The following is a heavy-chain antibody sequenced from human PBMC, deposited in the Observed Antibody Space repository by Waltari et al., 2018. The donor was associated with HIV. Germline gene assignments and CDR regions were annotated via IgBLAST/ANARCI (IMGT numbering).Heavy chain of an antibody. CDR3: ARAYSGTYRIGDY. V-gene: IGHV3-7*01. Sequence: EVQLVETWGAWVQPGGSLRVSCVASGFTVSKYWMTWARWAPGKRLEWVAKIKQDGNEKNYLDSVKGRFTISRDNAKNSLYLQMNNLRDEDSATYYCARAYSGTYRIGDYWGQGTLVTVSS. D-gene: IGHD1-26*01. CDR1: GFTVSKYW. CDR2: IKQDGNEK. J-gene: IGHJ4*02.